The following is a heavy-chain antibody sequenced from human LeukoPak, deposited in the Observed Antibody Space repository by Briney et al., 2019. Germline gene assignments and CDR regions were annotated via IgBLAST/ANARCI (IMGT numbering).Heavy chain of an antibody. D-gene: IGHD5-18*01. CDR2: IIPGFPTA. J-gene: IGHJ4*02. CDR1: GGTFSSFA. V-gene: IGHV1-69*13. CDR3: ARDPKLGYSYGT. Sequence: GASVKVSCKASGGTFSSFAISWVRQAPGQGLEWMGGIIPGFPTANYAQKFQGRVTITADESTSTAYMELSSLKSEDTAVYYCARDPKLGYSYGTWGQGTLVTVSS.